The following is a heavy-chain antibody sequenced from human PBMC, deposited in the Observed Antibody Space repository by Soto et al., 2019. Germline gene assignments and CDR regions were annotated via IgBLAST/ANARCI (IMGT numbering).Heavy chain of an antibody. CDR1: GGSISSGGYH. J-gene: IGHJ1*01. CDR2: IYYSGST. V-gene: IGHV4-31*03. Sequence: SETLSLTCTVSGGSISSGGYHWSWIRQHPGKGLEWIGYIYYSGSTYYSPSLKSRVTISVDTSKNQFSLKVSSVTAADTAVYYCARGVQHWGQGTLVTVSS. CDR3: ARGVQH.